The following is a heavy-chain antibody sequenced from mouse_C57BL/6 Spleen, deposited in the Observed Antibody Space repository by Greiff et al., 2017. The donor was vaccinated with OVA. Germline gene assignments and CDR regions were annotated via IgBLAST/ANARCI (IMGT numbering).Heavy chain of an antibody. CDR2: IHPNSGST. D-gene: IGHD1-1*01. CDR3: ARRGTTRAMDY. CDR1: GYTFTSYW. J-gene: IGHJ4*01. V-gene: IGHV1-64*01. Sequence: VQLQQPGAELVKPGASVKLSCKASGYTFTSYWMHWVKQRPGQGLEWIGMIHPNSGSTNYNEKFKGKATLTVDKSSSTAYMQLSSLTSEDSAVYYCARRGTTRAMDYWGQGTSVTVSS.